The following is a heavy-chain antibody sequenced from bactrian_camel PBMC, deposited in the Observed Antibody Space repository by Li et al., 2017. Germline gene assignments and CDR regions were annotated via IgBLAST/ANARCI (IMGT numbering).Heavy chain of an antibody. J-gene: IGHJ4*01. Sequence: LVESGGGSVQTGGSLRLSCTFSRDIYTFYCLGWVRQVAGKAREGVAGLHTGAGVAYYAGSVKGRFTISQDNNKKTLYLQMDRLKPEDTAMYYCMVDVPLCSPYDIVHNRARNVPHNWGPGTQVTVS. CDR1: RDIYTFYC. CDR2: LHTGAGVA. V-gene: IGHV3S28*01. D-gene: IGHD4*01. CDR3: MVDVPLCSPYDIVHNRARNVPHN.